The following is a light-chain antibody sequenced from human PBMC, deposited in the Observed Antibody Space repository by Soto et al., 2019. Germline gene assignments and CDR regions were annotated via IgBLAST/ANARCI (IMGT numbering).Light chain of an antibody. V-gene: IGKV1-27*01. Sequence: DIQMTQSPSSLSASVGDRVTITCRASQGISNYLAWYQQKPGTVPDLLIYAASTLQSGVPSRFSGSGSGTDLTLTTSSLQPEDVATYYCQKYNSAPLTFGLGTRLEIK. CDR1: QGISNY. J-gene: IGKJ5*01. CDR2: AAS. CDR3: QKYNSAPLT.